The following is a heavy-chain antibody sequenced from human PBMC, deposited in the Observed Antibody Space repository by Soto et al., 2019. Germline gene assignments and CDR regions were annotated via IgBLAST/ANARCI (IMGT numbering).Heavy chain of an antibody. Sequence: PSETLSLTCTVSGGSISSGGYYWSWIRQHPGKGLEWIGHIYYSGSTYYNPSLKSRVTISVDTSKNQFSLKLSSVTAADTAVYYCTRDQPFLGSGYDWNYYYYMDVWGKGTTVTVSS. CDR3: TRDQPFLGSGYDWNYYYYMDV. CDR1: GGSISSGGYY. D-gene: IGHD5-12*01. CDR2: IYYSGST. V-gene: IGHV4-31*03. J-gene: IGHJ6*03.